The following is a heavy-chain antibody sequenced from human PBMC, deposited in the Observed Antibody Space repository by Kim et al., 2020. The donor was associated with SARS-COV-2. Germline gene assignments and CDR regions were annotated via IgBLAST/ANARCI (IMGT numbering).Heavy chain of an antibody. CDR2: K. V-gene: IGHV6-1*01. J-gene: IGHJ4*02. Sequence: KDYEESVKSRITINSDTSKNQFALQLHSVTAEDTAVYYCAKGWLKGGFDYWGQGILVTVSS. CDR3: AKGWLKGGFDY. D-gene: IGHD5-12*01.